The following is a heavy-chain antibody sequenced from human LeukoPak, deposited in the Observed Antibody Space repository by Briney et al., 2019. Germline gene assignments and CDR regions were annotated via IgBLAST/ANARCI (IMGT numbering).Heavy chain of an antibody. V-gene: IGHV4-34*01. CDR2: IYYIGST. Sequence: SGTLSLTCAVYGGSSSGYYWSWIREPPGKGLEWIGNIYYIGSTYYNPSLKSRVTISVDTSKNQFSLKLSSVTAADTAVYYCARDIAARPSYSFDPWGRGTLVTVSS. D-gene: IGHD6-6*01. J-gene: IGHJ5*02. CDR3: ARDIAARPSYSFDP. CDR1: GGSSSGYY.